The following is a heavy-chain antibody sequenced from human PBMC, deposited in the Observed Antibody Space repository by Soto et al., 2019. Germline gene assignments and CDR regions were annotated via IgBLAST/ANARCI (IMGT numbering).Heavy chain of an antibody. D-gene: IGHD3-22*01. Sequence: GGSLRLSCEASGFTFRNYKMNWVRQAPGKGLEWVSSISSSSSYIYYADSVKGRFTISRDNAKNSLYLQMNSLRAEDTAVYYCARDTGALTYYYDSSGGYYGMDVWGQGTTVTVSS. J-gene: IGHJ6*02. CDR3: ARDTGALTYYYDSSGGYYGMDV. CDR1: GFTFRNYK. V-gene: IGHV3-21*01. CDR2: ISSSSSYI.